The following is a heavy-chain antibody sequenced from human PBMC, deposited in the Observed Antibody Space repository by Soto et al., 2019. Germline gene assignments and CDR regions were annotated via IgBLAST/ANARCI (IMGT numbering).Heavy chain of an antibody. D-gene: IGHD4-17*01. J-gene: IGHJ4*02. CDR2: IITLFGTA. Sequence: VQLMQSGAEVKQPGSSVKVSCKASGGIFSSHSINWVRQAPGQGLEWMGGIITLFGTANYAQNFQGRVTITADQSTSTAYMELNSLRSDDTAVYYCAREVGYGDFSAALLDWGQGTLVTVSS. CDR3: AREVGYGDFSAALLD. V-gene: IGHV1-69*01. CDR1: GGIFSSHS.